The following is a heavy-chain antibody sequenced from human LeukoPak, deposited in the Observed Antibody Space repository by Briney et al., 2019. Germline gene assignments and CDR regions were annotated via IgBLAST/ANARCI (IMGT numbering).Heavy chain of an antibody. CDR1: GFTFSSYW. Sequence: PGGSLRLSCAASGFTFSSYWMSWIRQPPGKGLEWIGEINHSGSTNYNPSLKSRVTISVDTSKSQFSLKVNSVTAADTAVYYCARVAPPNPYWGQGTLVTVSS. V-gene: IGHV4-34*01. J-gene: IGHJ4*02. CDR3: ARVAPPNPY. CDR2: INHSGST.